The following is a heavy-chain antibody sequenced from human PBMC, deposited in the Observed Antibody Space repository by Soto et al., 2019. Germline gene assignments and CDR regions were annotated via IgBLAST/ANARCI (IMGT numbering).Heavy chain of an antibody. J-gene: IGHJ3*01. D-gene: IGHD2-2*01. CDR3: SKAVGRVYCSNFD. Sequence: WVRQVPGKGLEWVAGISWNGGSKGYADSVKGRFVISRDNTTKSVYLQMNSLRSDDTALYYCSKAVGRVYCSNFD. CDR2: ISWNGGSK. V-gene: IGHV3-9*01.